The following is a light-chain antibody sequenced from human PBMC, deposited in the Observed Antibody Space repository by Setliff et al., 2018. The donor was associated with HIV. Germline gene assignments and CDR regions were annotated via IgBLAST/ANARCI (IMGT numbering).Light chain of an antibody. J-gene: IGLJ3*02. Sequence: SYELTQPPSVSVSPGQTARITCSGDALPKQYAYWYQQKPGQAPVLVIYKDSERPSGIPERFSGSSSGTTVTLTISGVQAEDEADYYCQSADSSGTYPWLFGGGTKGTVL. CDR2: KDS. V-gene: IGLV3-25*03. CDR3: QSADSSGTYPWL. CDR1: ALPKQY.